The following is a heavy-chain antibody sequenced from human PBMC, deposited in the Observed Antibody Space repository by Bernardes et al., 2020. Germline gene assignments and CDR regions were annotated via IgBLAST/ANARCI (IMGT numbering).Heavy chain of an antibody. CDR3: TRLSGSYYSDY. CDR1: GFTLSDHY. Sequence: GGSLRLSCAASGFTLSDHYVDWVRQAPGKGLEWVGRTRNKANNYTTQYAASVKGRFTISRDDLKNSLYLQMNGLKTEDTAVYYCTRLSGSYYSDYWGQGTQVTVSS. V-gene: IGHV3-72*01. J-gene: IGHJ4*02. CDR2: TRNKANNYTT. D-gene: IGHD1-26*01.